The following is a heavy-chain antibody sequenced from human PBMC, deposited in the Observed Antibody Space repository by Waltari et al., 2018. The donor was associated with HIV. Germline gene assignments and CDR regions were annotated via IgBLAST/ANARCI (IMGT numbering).Heavy chain of an antibody. Sequence: QVQLQESGPGLVKPSQTLSLTCTVSGGSISSGGYYWSWIRQPPGKGLEGVGYIYYSGSTYHNPSLKSRVTISVDTSKNQFSLKLSSVTAADTAVYYCARDRDYYDSSGYSPTHYYYYYGMDVWGQGTTVTVSS. CDR2: IYYSGST. CDR3: ARDRDYYDSSGYSPTHYYYYYGMDV. V-gene: IGHV4-31*03. J-gene: IGHJ6*02. D-gene: IGHD3-22*01. CDR1: GGSISSGGYY.